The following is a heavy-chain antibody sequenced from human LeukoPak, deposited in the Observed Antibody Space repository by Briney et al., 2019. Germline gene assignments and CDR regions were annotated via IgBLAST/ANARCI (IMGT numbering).Heavy chain of an antibody. V-gene: IGHV1-18*01. CDR3: AFLRSAAGGSNWFDP. D-gene: IGHD6-13*01. CDR1: GYTFSNYG. Sequence: GASVKVSCKASGYTFSNYGIIWVRQAPGQGLEWMGWISAYDGNTNYAQKLQGRVTMTTDTSTSTAYMELRSLRSDDTAVYYCAFLRSAAGGSNWFDPWGQGTLVTVSS. J-gene: IGHJ5*02. CDR2: ISAYDGNT.